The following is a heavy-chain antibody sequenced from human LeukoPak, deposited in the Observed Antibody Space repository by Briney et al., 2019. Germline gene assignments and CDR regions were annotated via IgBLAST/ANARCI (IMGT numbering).Heavy chain of an antibody. D-gene: IGHD5-18*01. CDR3: ARGARDTAMVRGNYFDY. CDR2: IKQDGSEK. CDR1: GFTFSSYW. J-gene: IGHJ4*02. V-gene: IGHV3-7*03. Sequence: GGSLRLSCAAPGFTFSSYWMSWVRQAPGKGLEWVANIKQDGSEKYYVDSVKGRFTISRDNAKNSLYLQMNSLRAEDTAVYYCARGARDTAMVRGNYFDYWGQGTLVTVSS.